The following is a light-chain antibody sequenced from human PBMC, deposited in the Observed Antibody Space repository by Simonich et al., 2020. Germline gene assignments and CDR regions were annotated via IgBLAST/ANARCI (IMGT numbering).Light chain of an antibody. J-gene: IGLJ2*01. CDR2: EGS. V-gene: IGLV2-23*01. Sequence: QSALTQPASVSGSPGQSITISCTGTSRDVGGYNYVSWYQQHPGKAPKLMIYEGSKRPSGVSNRFSGSKSGNTASLTISGLQAEDEADYYCCSYAGSVVFGGGTKLTVL. CDR3: CSYAGSVV. CDR1: SRDVGGYNY.